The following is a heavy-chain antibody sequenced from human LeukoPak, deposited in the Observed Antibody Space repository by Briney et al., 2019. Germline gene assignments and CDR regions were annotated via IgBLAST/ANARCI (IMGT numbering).Heavy chain of an antibody. Sequence: GESLKISCKGSGYSFTSYWIGWARQMPGKGLEWMGIIYPGDSDTRYSPSFQGQVTISADKSISTAYLQWSSLKASDTAMYYCARGMVRGTYDYYGMDVWGQGTTVTVSS. J-gene: IGHJ6*02. V-gene: IGHV5-51*01. CDR1: GYSFTSYW. D-gene: IGHD3-10*01. CDR2: IYPGDSDT. CDR3: ARGMVRGTYDYYGMDV.